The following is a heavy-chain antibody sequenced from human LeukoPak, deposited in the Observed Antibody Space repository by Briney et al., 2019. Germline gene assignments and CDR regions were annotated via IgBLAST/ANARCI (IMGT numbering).Heavy chain of an antibody. D-gene: IGHD6-19*01. V-gene: IGHV3-48*04. Sequence: PGGSLRLSCAASGFTFSSYGVSWVRQAPGKGLEWVSYISSSGSTIYYADSVKGRFTISRDNAKNSLYLQMNSLRAEDTAVYYCARDSAEWGIAVAGPFDYWGQGTLVTVSS. J-gene: IGHJ4*02. CDR3: ARDSAEWGIAVAGPFDY. CDR2: ISSSGSTI. CDR1: GFTFSSYG.